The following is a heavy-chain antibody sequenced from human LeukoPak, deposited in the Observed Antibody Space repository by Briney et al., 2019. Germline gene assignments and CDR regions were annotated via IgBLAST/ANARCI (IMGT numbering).Heavy chain of an antibody. CDR3: ANDFSSGYYYFDF. CDR2: INWNSGSK. D-gene: IGHD3-22*01. CDR1: GFTFDDYA. V-gene: IGHV3-9*01. Sequence: GGSLRLSCAASGFTFDDYAIHWVRQGPGKGLEWVSGINWNSGSKHYADSVKGRFTISRDNAKNSLYLQMNSLKPEDTALYYCANDFSSGYYYFDFWGQGTLVTVSS. J-gene: IGHJ4*02.